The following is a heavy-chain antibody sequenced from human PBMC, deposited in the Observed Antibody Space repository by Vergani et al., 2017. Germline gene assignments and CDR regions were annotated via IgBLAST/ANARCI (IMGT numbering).Heavy chain of an antibody. CDR2: VYYSGST. D-gene: IGHD6-19*01. CDR1: GGSISSSSYY. V-gene: IGHV4-39*01. J-gene: IGHJ5*02. CDR3: ARAAVAGEATNLCDP. Sequence: QLQLQESGPGLVKPSETLSLTCTVSGGSISSSSYYWGWIRQPPGKGLEWIGSVYYSGSTYYNPSLKSRVTISVDTSKHQFSLKLGSVTAADTAVYYCARAAVAGEATNLCDPWGQGSLVTVSP.